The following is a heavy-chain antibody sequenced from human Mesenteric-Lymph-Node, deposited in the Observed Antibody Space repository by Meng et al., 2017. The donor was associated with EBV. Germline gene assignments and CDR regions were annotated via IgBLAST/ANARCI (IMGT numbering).Heavy chain of an antibody. CDR2: MNARTGNP. CDR1: GYSFIKND. D-gene: IGHD4-11*01. Sequence: VQLVHVGAGVKKLGASSKVSCKASGYSFIKNDITWVRQATGQGFEWMGWMNARTGNPGYAQKFQGRVTMTRNTSTSTAYLELSSLTSEDTGVYYCARQQLGRDWFDPWGQGTLVTVSS. CDR3: ARQQLGRDWFDP. V-gene: IGHV1-8*01. J-gene: IGHJ5*02.